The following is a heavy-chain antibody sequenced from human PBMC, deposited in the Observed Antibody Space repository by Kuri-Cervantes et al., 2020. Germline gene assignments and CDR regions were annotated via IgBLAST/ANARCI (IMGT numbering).Heavy chain of an antibody. Sequence: SETLSLTCTVSGGSISGSYWSWIRQPAGKGLEWIGRVYQSNGNTNYNPSLQSRVTISLDTSKNQFSLKLSSVTAADTAVYYCARGVGIQLWLHWGQGTLVTVSS. CDR1: GGSISGSY. D-gene: IGHD5-18*01. V-gene: IGHV4-4*07. CDR2: VYQSNGNT. CDR3: ARGVGIQLWLH. J-gene: IGHJ4*02.